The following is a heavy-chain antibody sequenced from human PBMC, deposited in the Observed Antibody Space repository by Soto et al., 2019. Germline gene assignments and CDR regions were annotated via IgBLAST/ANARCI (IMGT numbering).Heavy chain of an antibody. CDR2: INPNSGGT. CDR3: ARSLSSSSWYGYYYYGMDV. J-gene: IGHJ6*02. Sequence: ASVKVSFKASGYTFTGYYMHWVRQAPGQGLEWMGWINPNSGGTNYAQKFQGWVTMTRDTSISTAYMELSRLRSDDTAVCYCARSLSSSSWYGYYYYGMDVWGQGTTVTVSS. D-gene: IGHD6-13*01. CDR1: GYTFTGYY. V-gene: IGHV1-2*04.